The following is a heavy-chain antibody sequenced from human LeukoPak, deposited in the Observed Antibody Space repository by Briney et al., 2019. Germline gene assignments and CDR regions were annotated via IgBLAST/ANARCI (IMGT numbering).Heavy chain of an antibody. CDR2: IYPGDSDT. V-gene: IGHV5-51*01. J-gene: IGHJ5*02. Sequence: GESLKISCKGSGYSFTSYWIGWVRQMPGKGLEWMGIIYPGDSDTRYSPSFQGQVTISADKSISTAYLQWSSLKASDTAMYYCAWSTMVRGVTSWFDPWGQGTLVTVSS. CDR1: GYSFTSYW. CDR3: AWSTMVRGVTSWFDP. D-gene: IGHD3-10*01.